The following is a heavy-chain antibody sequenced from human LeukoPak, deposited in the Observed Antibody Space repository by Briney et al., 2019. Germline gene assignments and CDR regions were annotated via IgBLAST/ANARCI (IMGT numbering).Heavy chain of an antibody. CDR1: GYTFTSYG. CDR2: ISAYNGNT. CDR3: ARNYYDSSGYYYFDY. Sequence: GASVKVSCKASGYTFTSYGISWVRQAPGQGHEWMGWISAYNGNTNYAQKLQGRVTMTTDTSTSTAYMELRSLRSDDTAVYYCARNYYDSSGYYYFDYWGQGTLVTVSS. J-gene: IGHJ4*02. V-gene: IGHV1-18*01. D-gene: IGHD3-22*01.